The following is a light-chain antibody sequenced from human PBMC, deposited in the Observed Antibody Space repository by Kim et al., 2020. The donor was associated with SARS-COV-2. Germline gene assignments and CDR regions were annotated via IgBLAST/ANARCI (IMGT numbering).Light chain of an antibody. CDR3: QVWDSSSAHPVV. CDR2: YDS. J-gene: IGLJ2*01. CDR1: NIGSKS. V-gene: IGLV3-21*04. Sequence: SYELTQPPSVSVAPGKTARITCGGNNIGSKSVHWYQQKPGQAPVLVIYYDSDRPSGIPERFSGSNSGNTATLTISRVEAGDEADYYCQVWDSSSAHPVVF.